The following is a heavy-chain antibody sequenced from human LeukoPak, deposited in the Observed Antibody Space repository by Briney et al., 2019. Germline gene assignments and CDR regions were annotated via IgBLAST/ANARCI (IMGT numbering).Heavy chain of an antibody. D-gene: IGHD3-10*01. CDR3: AREYDGSGSYYNVWYNYYYMDV. V-gene: IGHV3-23*01. CDR1: GFTFSTYG. CDR2: ISGSGGST. J-gene: IGHJ6*03. Sequence: GGTLRLSCVASGFTFSTYGTSWVRQAPGKGLEWVSAISGSGGSTYYADSVKGRFTISRDNSKNTLYLQMNSLRAEDTAVYYCAREYDGSGSYYNVWYNYYYMDVWGKGTTVTISS.